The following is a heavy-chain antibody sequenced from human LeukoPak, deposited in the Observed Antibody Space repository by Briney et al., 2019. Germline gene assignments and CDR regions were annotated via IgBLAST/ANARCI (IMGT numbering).Heavy chain of an antibody. Sequence: KAGGSLRLSCAASGITFSRDSMNWVRQAPGKGLEWVSSISSSSYIYYADSVKGRFTISRDNAKNSLYLQMNSLRAEDTAVYYCARVGIAARGDYFDYWGQGILVTVSS. CDR2: ISSSSYI. D-gene: IGHD6-6*01. J-gene: IGHJ4*02. CDR1: GITFSRDS. V-gene: IGHV3-21*01. CDR3: ARVGIAARGDYFDY.